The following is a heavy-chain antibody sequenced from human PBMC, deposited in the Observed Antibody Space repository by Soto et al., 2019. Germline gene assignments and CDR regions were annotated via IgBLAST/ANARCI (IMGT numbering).Heavy chain of an antibody. CDR1: GYTFTGYY. Sequence: GASVKVSCKACGYTFTGYYMHWVRQAPGQGLEWMGWINPNSGGTNYAQKFQGWVTMTRDTSISTAYMELSRLRSDDTAVYYCARDQGYSRYGMDVWGQGTTVTVSS. CDR3: ARDQGYSRYGMDV. CDR2: INPNSGGT. D-gene: IGHD5-12*01. J-gene: IGHJ6*02. V-gene: IGHV1-2*04.